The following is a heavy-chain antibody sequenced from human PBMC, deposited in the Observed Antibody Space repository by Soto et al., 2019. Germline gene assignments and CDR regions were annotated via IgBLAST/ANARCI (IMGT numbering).Heavy chain of an antibody. CDR2: IRGKTAGGTT. CDR1: GFTFINAW. Sequence: EVQLVESGGGLVEPGGSLRLSCAASGFTFINAWMNWFRQAPGKGLEWVGRIRGKTAGGTTDYAAPVKGRFTISRDNSKNTLYLQMNSLKTEDTAVYYCTKDPSQLTGSGYWGQGTLVTVS. CDR3: TKDPSQLTGSGY. J-gene: IGHJ4*02. V-gene: IGHV3-15*07. D-gene: IGHD3-9*01.